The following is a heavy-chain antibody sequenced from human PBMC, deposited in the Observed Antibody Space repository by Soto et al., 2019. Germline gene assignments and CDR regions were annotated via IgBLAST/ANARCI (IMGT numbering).Heavy chain of an antibody. CDR1: GSSFTDHR. V-gene: IGHV1-2*04. CDR2: INPKSGGT. CDR3: ARGHSKDCSIGVCSFFYNLAMAG. Sequence: GRGSCKASGSSFTDHRFHLVRQAPGERHEWLGRINPKSGGTSTAQKFQGWVTMTTDTSISTASMELPRLTSDDTAIYYCARGHSKDCSIGVCSFFYNLAMAGRGQGTTVTVPS. D-gene: IGHD2-8*01. J-gene: IGHJ6*02.